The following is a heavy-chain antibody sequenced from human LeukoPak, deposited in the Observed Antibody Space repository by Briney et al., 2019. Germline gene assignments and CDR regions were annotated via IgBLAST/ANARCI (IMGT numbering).Heavy chain of an antibody. V-gene: IGHV5-51*01. CDR3: ARHPTRGDEYGDSLDY. CDR1: GFTLSSYW. Sequence: PGGSLRLSCAASGFTLSSYWIGWVRQMPGKGLEWMGIIYPGDSDTRYSPSFQGQVTISADKSISTAYLQWSSLKASDTAMYYCARHPTRGDEYGDSLDYWDQGTLVTVSS. J-gene: IGHJ4*02. D-gene: IGHD4-17*01. CDR2: IYPGDSDT.